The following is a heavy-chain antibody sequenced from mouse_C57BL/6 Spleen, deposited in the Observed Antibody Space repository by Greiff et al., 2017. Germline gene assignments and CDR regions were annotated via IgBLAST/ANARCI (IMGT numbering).Heavy chain of an antibody. V-gene: IGHV1-80*01. CDR3: ARSDNYGSTWYFDV. CDR1: GYAFSSYW. CDR2: IYPGDGDT. D-gene: IGHD1-1*01. Sequence: VQLQESGAELVKPGASVKISCKASGYAFSSYWMNWVKQRPGKGLEWIGQIYPGDGDTNYNGKFKGKATLTADKSSSTAYMQLSSLTSEDSAVYFCARSDNYGSTWYFDVWGTGTTVTVSS. J-gene: IGHJ1*03.